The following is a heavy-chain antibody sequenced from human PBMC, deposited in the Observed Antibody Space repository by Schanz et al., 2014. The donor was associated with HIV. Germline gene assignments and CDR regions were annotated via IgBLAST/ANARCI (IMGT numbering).Heavy chain of an antibody. CDR2: ISYDGRNK. J-gene: IGHJ6*02. CDR3: AKDRNYYDGKYRGKGNYYYYYGMDV. CDR1: GFTYRNYG. Sequence: QVQLVESGGGVVQPGRSLRLSCAASGFTYRNYGMHWVRQAPGKGLEWVAVISYDGRNKYFADSVKGRFTMSRDNSKNTLYLQMNRLRADDTAVYYCAKDRNYYDGKYRGKGNYYYYYGMDVWGQGTTVTVSS. V-gene: IGHV3-30*18. D-gene: IGHD3-22*01.